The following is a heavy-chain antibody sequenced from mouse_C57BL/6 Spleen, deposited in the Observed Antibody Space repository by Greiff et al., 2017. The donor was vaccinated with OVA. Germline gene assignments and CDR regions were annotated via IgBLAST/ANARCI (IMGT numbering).Heavy chain of an antibody. Sequence: EVQLVESGGGLVQPGGSMKLSCVASGFTFSNYWMNWVRQSPEKGLEWLAQIRLKSDNYATHYAESVKGRFTISRDDSKSSVYLQMNNLRAEDTGIYYCTGAFYGNYGYFDVWGTGTTVTVSS. D-gene: IGHD2-1*01. CDR1: GFTFSNYW. CDR3: TGAFYGNYGYFDV. CDR2: IRLKSDNYAT. V-gene: IGHV6-3*01. J-gene: IGHJ1*03.